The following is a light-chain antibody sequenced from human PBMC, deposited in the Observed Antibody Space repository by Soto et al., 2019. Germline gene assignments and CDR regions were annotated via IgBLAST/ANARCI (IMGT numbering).Light chain of an antibody. Sequence: EIVLTQSPGTLSLSPGERATVSCRASQNVRNNYLAWYQQKPGQAPRLIFYGASSRTAGIPDRFSGSGSGTDFTLTISRLAPEDFAVYYCQHYGNSPALAFGGGTKVEIK. CDR3: QHYGNSPALA. CDR2: GAS. V-gene: IGKV3-20*01. J-gene: IGKJ4*01. CDR1: QNVRNNY.